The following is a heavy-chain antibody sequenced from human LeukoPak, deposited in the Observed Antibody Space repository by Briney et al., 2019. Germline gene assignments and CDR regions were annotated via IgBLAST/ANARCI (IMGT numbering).Heavy chain of an antibody. CDR3: ARGPHGRIYDILTGFDY. Sequence: ASVKVSCKASGYTFTSYYMHWVRQAPGQGLEWMGIINPSGGSTNYAQKFQGRVTMTRDTSISTAYMELSRLRSDDTAVYYCARGPHGRIYDILTGFDYWGQGTLVTVSS. CDR2: INPSGGST. V-gene: IGHV1-2*02. CDR1: GYTFTSYY. D-gene: IGHD3-9*01. J-gene: IGHJ4*02.